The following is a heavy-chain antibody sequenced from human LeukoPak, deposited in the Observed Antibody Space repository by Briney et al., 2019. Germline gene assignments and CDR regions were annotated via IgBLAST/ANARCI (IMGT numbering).Heavy chain of an antibody. CDR2: VSSSSRYI. D-gene: IGHD5-12*01. V-gene: IGHV3-21*01. CDR1: GFTFNSYS. J-gene: IGHJ4*02. Sequence: GGSLRLSCAASGFTFNSYSMNWVRQAPGKGLEWVSSVSSSSRYIHYADSVKGRFTISRDSAKNSLYLQMNSLRADDTAVYYCARGFTGFDYSEYYWGQGTLVTVSS. CDR3: ARGFTGFDYSEYY.